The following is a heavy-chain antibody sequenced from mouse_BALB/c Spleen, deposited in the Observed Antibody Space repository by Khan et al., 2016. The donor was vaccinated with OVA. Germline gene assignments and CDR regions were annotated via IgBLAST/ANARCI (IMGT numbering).Heavy chain of an antibody. CDR3: AGRGYDYSRGACFSY. J-gene: IGHJ3*01. CDR2: MWSGGST. V-gene: IGHV2-2*02. D-gene: IGHD2-4*01. Sequence: QVQLKQSGPGLVQPSQSLSITCTVSGFSLTSYGVHWVRQSPGKGLEWLGVMWSGGSTDYNAAFISRLSISKANSKSQASFQMNSLQANDTAIYYCAGRGYDYSRGACFSYWGQGTLVTVSA. CDR1: GFSLTSYG.